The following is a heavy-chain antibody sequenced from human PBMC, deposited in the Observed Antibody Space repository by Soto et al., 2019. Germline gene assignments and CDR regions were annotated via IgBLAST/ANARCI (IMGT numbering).Heavy chain of an antibody. CDR3: VTQGSMVRGVINWFDP. CDR2: ISGSGGST. J-gene: IGHJ5*02. Sequence: PGGSLRLSCAASGFTFSSYAMSWVRQAPGKGLEWVSAISGSGGSTYYADSVKGRFTISRDNSKNTLYLQMNSLRAEDTAVYHCVTQGSMVRGVINWFDPWGQGTLVTVSS. CDR1: GFTFSSYA. D-gene: IGHD3-10*01. V-gene: IGHV3-23*01.